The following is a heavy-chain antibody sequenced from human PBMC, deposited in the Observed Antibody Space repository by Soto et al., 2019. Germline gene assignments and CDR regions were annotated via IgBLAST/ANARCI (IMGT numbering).Heavy chain of an antibody. V-gene: IGHV3-48*02. J-gene: IGHJ4*02. CDR2: ISRSSSTI. D-gene: IGHD3-3*01. CDR1: GFTFSSYS. CDR3: ARVTDFWSGYRDY. Sequence: GGSLRLSCAASGFTFSSYSMNWVRQAPGKGLEWVSYISRSSSTIYYADSVKGRFTISRDNAKNSLYLQMNSLRDEDTAVYYCARVTDFWSGYRDYWGQGTLVTVSS.